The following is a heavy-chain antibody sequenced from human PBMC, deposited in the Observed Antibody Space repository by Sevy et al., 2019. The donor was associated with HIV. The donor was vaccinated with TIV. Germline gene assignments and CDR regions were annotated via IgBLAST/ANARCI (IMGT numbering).Heavy chain of an antibody. CDR3: ARVGFIWNDVDY. CDR2: IYYSGST. J-gene: IGHJ4*02. Sequence: GSLRLSCSVSGGSMNLYYWSWIRQPPGKGLEWIGFIYYSGSTNYNPSLKSRVTISVDTSENQFSLKLSSVTAADTAVYYCARVGFIWNDVDYWGQGTLVTVSS. CDR1: GGSMNLYY. V-gene: IGHV4-59*01. D-gene: IGHD1-20*01.